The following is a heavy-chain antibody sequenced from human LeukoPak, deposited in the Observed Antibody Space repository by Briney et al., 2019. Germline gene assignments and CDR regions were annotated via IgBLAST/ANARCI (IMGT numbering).Heavy chain of an antibody. CDR2: VSYSGST. Sequence: SETLSLTCTVSGGSISSSSYHWIRQPPGKGLEWIGSVSYSGSTFYNPSLKSRVTISVDTSKNHFSLQLNSVTGAYTAVYYCAKLDAYRSFDYWGQGTLVTVSS. CDR3: AKLDAYRSFDY. CDR1: GGSISSSSYH. D-gene: IGHD5-24*01. J-gene: IGHJ4*02. V-gene: IGHV4-39*02.